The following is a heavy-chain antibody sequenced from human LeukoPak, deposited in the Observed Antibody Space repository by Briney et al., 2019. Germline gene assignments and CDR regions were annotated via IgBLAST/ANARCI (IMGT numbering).Heavy chain of an antibody. Sequence: SQTLSLTCTVSGGSISSSSYFWGWIRQPRGKGLEWIGSIFYSGSTYYNPSLNSRVTISIDTSKNQFSLRLSSVTAADTAVYYCARETGSSGWSDYWGQGTLVTVSS. D-gene: IGHD6-19*01. CDR3: ARETGSSGWSDY. J-gene: IGHJ4*02. CDR1: GGSISSSSYF. CDR2: IFYSGST. V-gene: IGHV4-39*02.